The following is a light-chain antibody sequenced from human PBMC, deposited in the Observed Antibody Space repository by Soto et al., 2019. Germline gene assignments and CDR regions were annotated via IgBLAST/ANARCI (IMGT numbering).Light chain of an antibody. J-gene: IGKJ4*01. CDR3: QQYDNGPLT. CDR2: TAS. Sequence: DIQMTQSPPSLSASIGDRVSITCRASQDIKTSLAWYQKKPGEPPQLLIFTASRSEGGAPSRFRGSGSGTDFTLTITGLQPEDFAAYYCQQYDNGPLTFGGGTEVE. CDR1: QDIKTS. V-gene: IGKV1-NL1*01.